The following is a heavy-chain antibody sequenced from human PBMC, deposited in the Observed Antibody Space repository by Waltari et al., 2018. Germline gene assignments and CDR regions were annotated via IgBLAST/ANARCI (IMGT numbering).Heavy chain of an antibody. CDR3: AKDTPLYSSYDY. CDR2: ISGSGGST. CDR1: GFTFSSPA. J-gene: IGHJ4*02. V-gene: IGHV3-23*01. D-gene: IGHD6-6*01. Sequence: EVQLLESGGGLVQPGGSLSLSCAASGFTFSSPAMSWVRQAPGKGLEWVSAISGSGGSTYYADSVKGRFTISRDNSKNTLYLQMNSLRAEDTAVYYCAKDTPLYSSYDYWGQGTLVTVSS.